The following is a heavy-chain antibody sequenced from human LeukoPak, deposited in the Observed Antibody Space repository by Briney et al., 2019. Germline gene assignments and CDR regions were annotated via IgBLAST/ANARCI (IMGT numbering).Heavy chain of an antibody. CDR1: GGSISSSNW. J-gene: IGHJ1*01. D-gene: IGHD3-22*01. CDR2: IYYSGST. V-gene: IGHV4-39*01. CDR3: ARQRYYDTSGYYRLQSFQN. Sequence: QASETLSLTCAVSGGSISSSNWWSWVRQPPGKGLEWIGSIYYSGSTYYNPSLKSRVTFSVDTSKNQFSLKLSSVTAADTAVYYCARQRYYDTSGYYRLQSFQNWGQGTLVTVSS.